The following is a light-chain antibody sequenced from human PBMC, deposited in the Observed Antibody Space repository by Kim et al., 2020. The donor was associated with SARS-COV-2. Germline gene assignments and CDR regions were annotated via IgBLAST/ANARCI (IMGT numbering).Light chain of an antibody. CDR2: GAS. V-gene: IGKV3-20*01. CDR3: QQYGSSPRT. CDR1: QSVSSSY. J-gene: IGKJ2*01. Sequence: EIVLTQAPGTLSLSPGERATLSCRASQSVSSSYLDWCQQKPGQAPRLLIHGASSRATGIPDRFSGSGSGTDFSLTISRLEPEDFAVYYCQQYGSSPRTFGHGPKLEF.